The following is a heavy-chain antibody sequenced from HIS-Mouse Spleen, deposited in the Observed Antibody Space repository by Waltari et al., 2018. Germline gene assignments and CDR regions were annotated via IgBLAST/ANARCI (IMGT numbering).Heavy chain of an antibody. CDR1: GFTVSSNY. CDR2: IYSGGST. Sequence: EVQLVESGGGLIQPGGSLRLSCAASGFTVSSNYMSWVRQAPGKGMEWVSVIYSGGSTYYADSVKGRFTISRDNSKNTLYLQMNSLRAEDTAVYYCARSSSGPNWYFDLWGRGTLVTVSS. V-gene: IGHV3-53*01. D-gene: IGHD7-27*01. J-gene: IGHJ2*01. CDR3: ARSSSGPNWYFDL.